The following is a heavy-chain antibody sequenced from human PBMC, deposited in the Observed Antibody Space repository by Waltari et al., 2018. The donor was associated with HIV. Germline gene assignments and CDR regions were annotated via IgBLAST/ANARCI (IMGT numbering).Heavy chain of an antibody. CDR2: INPNSGGT. V-gene: IGHV1-2*06. J-gene: IGHJ4*02. D-gene: IGHD3-3*01. CDR3: ARDFGPRDY. CDR1: GYSFTGYY. Sequence: QVQLVQSGAEVRKPGASVRVSCKASGYSFTGYYLPWVRQAPGKGLEWMGRINPNSGGTNYAQKFQGRVTMTRDTSISTAYMELSRLRSDDTAVYYCARDFGPRDYWGQGTLVTVSS.